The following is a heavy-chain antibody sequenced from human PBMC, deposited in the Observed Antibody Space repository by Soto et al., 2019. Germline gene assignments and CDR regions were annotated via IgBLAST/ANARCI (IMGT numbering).Heavy chain of an antibody. CDR3: ARGFYCSSTSCYFRRGNYYMDV. J-gene: IGHJ6*03. Sequence: SETLSLTCTVSGGSISSSSYYWGWIRQPPGKGLEWIGSIYYSGSTNYNPSLKSRVTISVDTSKNQFSLKLSSVTAADTAVYYCARGFYCSSTSCYFRRGNYYMDVGGKGTTVTVSS. CDR1: GGSISSSSYY. D-gene: IGHD2-2*01. CDR2: IYYSGST. V-gene: IGHV4-39*07.